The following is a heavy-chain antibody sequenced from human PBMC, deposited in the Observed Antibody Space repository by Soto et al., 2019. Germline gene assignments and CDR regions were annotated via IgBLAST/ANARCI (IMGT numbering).Heavy chain of an antibody. CDR2: INPNSGGT. Sequence: PSVKVSCKASGYTFTDYDMHWVRQAPGHGLEWMGWINPNSGGTKYAQNFQGWVTMTRDTSISTAYMELSRLRSDDTAVYYCARAQSFYFDYWGQGTLVTVSS. CDR1: GYTFTDYD. V-gene: IGHV1-2*04. J-gene: IGHJ4*02. CDR3: ARAQSFYFDY.